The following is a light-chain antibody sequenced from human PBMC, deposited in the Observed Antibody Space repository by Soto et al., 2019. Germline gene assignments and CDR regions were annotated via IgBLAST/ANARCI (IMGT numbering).Light chain of an antibody. Sequence: QSALTQPPSASGSPGQSVTIACTGTSSDVGSCKYVSWYQQHPGKAPKLIIYEVIKRPSGVPDRFSGSKSGNTASLTVSGLQAEDEADYYCSSYADSNNVEVPFGGGTKVTVL. V-gene: IGLV2-8*01. CDR1: SSDVGSCKY. J-gene: IGLJ2*01. CDR2: EVI. CDR3: SSYADSNNVEVP.